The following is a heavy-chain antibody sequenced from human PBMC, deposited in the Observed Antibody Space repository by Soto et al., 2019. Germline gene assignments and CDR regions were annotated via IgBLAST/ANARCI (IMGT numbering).Heavy chain of an antibody. Sequence: QVQLAQSGAEVRKPGSSVKVSCGASGGSFSDFAFSWVRQAPGQGLEWMGGIIPMFAASKYAQRFQDRVTITADESTNPVYFALSRLTSDDTATNFFARGGIVAVPAALSSYHDYTNYRFDSWGQGTLVTVSS. J-gene: IGHJ4*02. CDR2: IIPMFAAS. CDR3: ARGGIVAVPAALSSYHDYTNYRFDS. D-gene: IGHD2-15*01. V-gene: IGHV1-69*01. CDR1: GGSFSDFA.